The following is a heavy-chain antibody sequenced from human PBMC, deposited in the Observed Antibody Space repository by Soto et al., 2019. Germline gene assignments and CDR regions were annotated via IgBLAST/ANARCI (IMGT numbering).Heavy chain of an antibody. CDR1: GGSISSGGYY. CDR3: ARGVHH. CDR2: IYYSGST. D-gene: IGHD3-16*01. J-gene: IGHJ4*02. V-gene: IGHV4-31*03. Sequence: QVQLQESGPGLVKPSQTLSLTCTVSGGSISSGGYYWSWIRQHPGKGLEWIGSIYYSGSTYYNPTTTSRGTIPVDTTKHLLSLKLSSVTAAHTAVNYCARGVHHWGQGTLVIVSS.